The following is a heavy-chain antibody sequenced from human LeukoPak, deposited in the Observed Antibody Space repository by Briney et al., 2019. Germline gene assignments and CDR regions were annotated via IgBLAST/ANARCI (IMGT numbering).Heavy chain of an antibody. CDR3: AKVGGGFDY. CDR2: ISYDGSNK. J-gene: IGHJ4*02. D-gene: IGHD3-16*01. Sequence: AGGSLRLSCAASGFTFSSYAMHWVRQAPGKGLEWVAVISYDGSNKYYADSVKGRFTISRDNSKNTLYLQMNSLRAEDTAVYYCAKVGGGFDYWGQGTLVTVSS. CDR1: GFTFSSYA. V-gene: IGHV3-30*04.